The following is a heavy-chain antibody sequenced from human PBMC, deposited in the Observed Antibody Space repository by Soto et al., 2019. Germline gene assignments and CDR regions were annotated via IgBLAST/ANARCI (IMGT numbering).Heavy chain of an antibody. J-gene: IGHJ4*02. V-gene: IGHV3-23*01. D-gene: IGHD6-13*01. CDR1: GFTFSNYA. CDR2: ISGSGDST. Sequence: EVQLLESGGGLVQPGGSLRLSCAASGFTFSNYAMNWVRQAPGKGLEWVSVISGSGDSTYYADSVKGRFTISRDSSKNTLYLQMNSLIAEDPAVYSFARRSSSWYFAYWGQGTLVTVSS. CDR3: ARRSSSWYFAY.